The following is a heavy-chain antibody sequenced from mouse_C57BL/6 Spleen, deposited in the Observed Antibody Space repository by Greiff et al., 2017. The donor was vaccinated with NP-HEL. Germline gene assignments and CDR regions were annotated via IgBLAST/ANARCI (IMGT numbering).Heavy chain of an antibody. Sequence: QVQLQQSGAELVKPGASVKLSCKASGYTFTEYTIHWVKQRSGQGLEWIGWFYPGSGSIKYNEKFKDKATLTADKSSSTVYMELSRLTSEDSAVYFCARHENGRSTGGGLRYFCVWGTEATVTASS. CDR3: ARHENGRSTGGGLRYFCV. J-gene: IGHJ1*03. D-gene: IGHD1-1*01. CDR2: FYPGSGSI. V-gene: IGHV1-62-2*01. CDR1: GYTFTEYT.